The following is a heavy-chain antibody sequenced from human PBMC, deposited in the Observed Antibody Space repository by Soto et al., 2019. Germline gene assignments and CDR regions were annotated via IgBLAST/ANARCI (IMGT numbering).Heavy chain of an antibody. Sequence: QVQLVQSGAEVKKPGASVKVSCKASGYTFTSHKINWVRQATGQGLEWMGWMDPDSGKTAYVQKFQGRVTMTRNTSKGTAYMELNSLRSEDTAMYYCARQRGDSWGGFTRFDPWGQGTLVNVSS. CDR1: GYTFTSHK. CDR3: ARQRGDSWGGFTRFDP. D-gene: IGHD3-3*01. J-gene: IGHJ5*02. CDR2: MDPDSGKT. V-gene: IGHV1-8*01.